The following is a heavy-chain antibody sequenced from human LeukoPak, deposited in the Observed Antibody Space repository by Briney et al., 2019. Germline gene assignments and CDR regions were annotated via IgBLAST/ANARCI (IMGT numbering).Heavy chain of an antibody. Sequence: SETLSLTCTVSGASITSRSYFWGWIRQPPGKGLEWIGEINHSGSTNYNPSLKSRVTISVDTSKNQFSLKLSSVTAADTAVYYCARGRRSGYDFWSGYSTFDYWGQGTLVTVSS. J-gene: IGHJ4*02. CDR2: INHSGST. V-gene: IGHV4-39*07. D-gene: IGHD3-3*01. CDR3: ARGRRSGYDFWSGYSTFDY. CDR1: GASITSRSYF.